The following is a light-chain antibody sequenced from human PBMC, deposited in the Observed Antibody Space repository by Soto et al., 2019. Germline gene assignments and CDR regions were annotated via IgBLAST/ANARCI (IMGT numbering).Light chain of an antibody. CDR3: SSYTRSSASRV. J-gene: IGLJ1*01. V-gene: IGLV2-14*01. CDR1: SRDVGGYNY. CDR2: EVS. Sequence: QSVLTQPASVSGSPGQSITISCTGTSRDVGGYNYVSWYQQHPGKAPQLIIYEVSNRPSGVSNRFSGSNSGNTASLTISGLQAEDEADIYCSSYTRSSASRVFGTGTKVTVL.